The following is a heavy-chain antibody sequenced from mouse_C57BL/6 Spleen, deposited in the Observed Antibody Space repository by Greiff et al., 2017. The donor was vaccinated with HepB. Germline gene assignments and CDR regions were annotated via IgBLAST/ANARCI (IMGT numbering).Heavy chain of an antibody. CDR1: GFTFSSYA. D-gene: IGHD1-1*01. J-gene: IGHJ1*03. Sequence: EVMLVESGEGLVKPGGSLKLSCAASGFTFSSYAMSWVRQTPEKRLEWVAYISSGGDYIYYADTVKGRFTISRDNARNTLYLQMSSLKSEDTAMYYCTRGGDYGSSSYFDVWGTGTTVTVSS. CDR3: TRGGDYGSSSYFDV. V-gene: IGHV5-9-1*02. CDR2: ISSGGDYI.